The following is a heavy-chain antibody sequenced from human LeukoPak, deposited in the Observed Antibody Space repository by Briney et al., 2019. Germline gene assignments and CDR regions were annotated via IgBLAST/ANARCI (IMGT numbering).Heavy chain of an antibody. J-gene: IGHJ4*02. V-gene: IGHV1-69*05. CDR3: ARVGGYNYLFDY. D-gene: IGHD5-24*01. Sequence: SVKVSCKASGGTFSSYAISWVRQAPGQGLEWMGGIIRIFGTANYAQKLQGRFTITTDESTSTAYMELSSLRSEDTAVYYCARVGGYNYLFDYWGQGTMVTVSS. CDR2: IIRIFGTA. CDR1: GGTFSSYA.